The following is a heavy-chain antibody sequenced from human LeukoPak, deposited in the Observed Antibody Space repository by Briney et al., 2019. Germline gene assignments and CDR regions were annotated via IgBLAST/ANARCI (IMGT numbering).Heavy chain of an antibody. D-gene: IGHD5-18*01. J-gene: IGHJ4*02. Sequence: PSETLSLTCTVSGVSISSSYSYWGWIRQPPGMGLEWIGSIYYTGNTYYNASLKSQVSISIDTSKNQFSLKLTSVTAADTAVYYCASIGNGPATWIQLEEGGWGYWGQGTLVTVSS. CDR2: IYYTGNT. V-gene: IGHV4-39*01. CDR3: ASIGNGPATWIQLEEGGWGY. CDR1: GVSISSSYSY.